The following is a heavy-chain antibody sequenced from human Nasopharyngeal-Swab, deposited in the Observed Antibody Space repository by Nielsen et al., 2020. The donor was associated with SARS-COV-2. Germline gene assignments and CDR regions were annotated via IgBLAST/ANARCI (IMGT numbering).Heavy chain of an antibody. J-gene: IGHJ6*02. CDR3: ARDQGSGWYTYYYYYGKDV. V-gene: IGHV3-30-3*01. D-gene: IGHD6-13*01. CDR1: GFTFSSYA. Sequence: GESLKISCAASGFTFSSYAMHWVRQAPGKGLEWVAVISYDGSKKYYADSVKGRFTISRDNSKNTLYLQMNSLRAEDTAVYYCARDQGSGWYTYYYYYGKDVWGQGTTVTVSS. CDR2: ISYDGSKK.